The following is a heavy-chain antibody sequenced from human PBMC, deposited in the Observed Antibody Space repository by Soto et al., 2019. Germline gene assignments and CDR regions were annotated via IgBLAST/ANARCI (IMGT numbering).Heavy chain of an antibody. CDR3: ASRLWFGESRAYYYYGMDV. D-gene: IGHD3-10*01. J-gene: IGHJ6*02. Sequence: QVQLVQSGAEVKEPGAPVKVSCKASGYTFRSYGITWVRQAPGQGLEWMGWISAYNGNTNYEQKLQGRVTMTTDTSTSTAYMELRSLRSDDTAVYYGASRLWFGESRAYYYYGMDVWGQGTTVTVSS. CDR2: ISAYNGNT. CDR1: GYTFRSYG. V-gene: IGHV1-18*01.